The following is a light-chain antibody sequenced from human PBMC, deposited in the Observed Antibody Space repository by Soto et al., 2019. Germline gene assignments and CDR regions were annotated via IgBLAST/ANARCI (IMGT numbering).Light chain of an antibody. Sequence: QSALTQPASVSGSPGQSITISCTGTRSDIGAYHYVSWYQQRPGEAPKLLIYEVSDRPSGVSNRFSGSKSANTASLTISGLQAEDEADYYCSSYTSRSTHVFGGGTKVTVL. V-gene: IGLV2-14*01. CDR1: RSDIGAYHY. CDR3: SSYTSRSTHV. J-gene: IGLJ2*01. CDR2: EVS.